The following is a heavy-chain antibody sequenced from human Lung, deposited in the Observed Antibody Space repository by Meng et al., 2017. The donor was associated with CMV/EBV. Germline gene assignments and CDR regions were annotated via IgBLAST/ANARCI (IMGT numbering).Heavy chain of an antibody. V-gene: IGHV4-61*02. Sequence: GQLQEPGPGLVKPSQTLSLTCTVSGGSISSGSYYWSWIRQPAGKGLEWIGRIYTSGSTNYNPSLKSRVTISVDTSKNQFSLKLSSVTAADTAVYYCASSMATITFAFDYWGQGTLVTVSS. CDR2: IYTSGST. J-gene: IGHJ4*02. CDR3: ASSMATITFAFDY. D-gene: IGHD5-24*01. CDR1: GGSISSGSYY.